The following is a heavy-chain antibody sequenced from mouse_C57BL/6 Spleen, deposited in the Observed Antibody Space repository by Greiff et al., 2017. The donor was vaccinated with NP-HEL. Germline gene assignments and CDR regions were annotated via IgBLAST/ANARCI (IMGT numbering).Heavy chain of an antibody. CDR3: AETAQAKFAY. V-gene: IGHV5-6*02. Sequence: DVKLVESGGDLVKPGGSLKLSCAASGFTFSSYGMSWVRQTPDKRLEWVATISSGGSYTYYPDSVKGRFTISRDNAKNTLYLQMSSLKSEDTAMYYCAETAQAKFAYWGQGTLVTVSA. CDR1: GFTFSSYG. CDR2: ISSGGSYT. J-gene: IGHJ3*01. D-gene: IGHD3-2*02.